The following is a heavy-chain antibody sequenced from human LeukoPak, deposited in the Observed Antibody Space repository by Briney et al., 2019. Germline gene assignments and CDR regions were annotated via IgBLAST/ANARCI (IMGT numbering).Heavy chain of an antibody. CDR2: ISGSGGST. J-gene: IGHJ4*02. Sequence: GGSLRLSCAASGFTFSSYAMSWVRQAPGKGLEWVSAISGSGGSTYYADPVKGRFTISRDNSKNTLYLQMNSLRAEDTAVYYCAKGTTILPGVCDYWGQGTLVTVSS. CDR3: AKGTTILPGVCDY. V-gene: IGHV3-23*01. CDR1: GFTFSSYA. D-gene: IGHD2-15*01.